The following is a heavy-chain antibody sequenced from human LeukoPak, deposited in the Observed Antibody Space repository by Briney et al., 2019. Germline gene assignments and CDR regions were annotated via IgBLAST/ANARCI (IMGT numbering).Heavy chain of an antibody. Sequence: SETLSLTCTVSSGVISSSRYYWAWIRQPPGRGLEWIGSIFHSASADSGSADYNPSLRIRVTISIDASKDHVSLQLTSVTAADTAVYFGVTAPRVVTRDYSSVAHYMYVWGKGTRVTVSS. V-gene: IGHV4-39*02. CDR1: SGVISSSRYY. CDR3: VTAPRVVTRDYSSVAHYMYV. J-gene: IGHJ6*03. CDR2: IFHSASADSGSA. D-gene: IGHD2-21*01.